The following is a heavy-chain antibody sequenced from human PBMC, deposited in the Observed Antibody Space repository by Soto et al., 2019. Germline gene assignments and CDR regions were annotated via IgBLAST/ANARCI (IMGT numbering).Heavy chain of an antibody. CDR1: GGTFSSYA. CDR2: IIPIFGTA. Sequence: QVQLVQSGAEVKKPGSSVKVSCKASGGTFSSYAISWVRQAPGQGLEWMGGIIPIFGTANYAQKFQGRVTITADESTSTAYMELSSLRSEDTAVYYCARAYSSPLPYHYYYYGMDVWGQGTTVTVSS. V-gene: IGHV1-69*01. CDR3: ARAYSSPLPYHYYYYGMDV. J-gene: IGHJ6*02. D-gene: IGHD6-13*01.